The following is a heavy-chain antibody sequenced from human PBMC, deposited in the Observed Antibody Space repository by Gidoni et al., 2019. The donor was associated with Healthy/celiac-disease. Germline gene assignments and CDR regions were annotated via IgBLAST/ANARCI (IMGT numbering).Heavy chain of an antibody. CDR3: TTEPTPLPGSYYNHFYYYMDV. V-gene: IGHV3-15*01. Sequence: EVQLVESGGGLVKPGGSLSLSCAASGFIFSNAWLSWFRQAPGKGLEWVGRIKSKTDGGTTDYAAPVKGRFTISRDDSKNTLYLQMNSLKTEDTAVYYCTTEPTPLPGSYYNHFYYYMDVWGKGTTVTVSS. CDR1: GFIFSNAW. J-gene: IGHJ6*03. D-gene: IGHD3-10*01. CDR2: IKSKTDGGTT.